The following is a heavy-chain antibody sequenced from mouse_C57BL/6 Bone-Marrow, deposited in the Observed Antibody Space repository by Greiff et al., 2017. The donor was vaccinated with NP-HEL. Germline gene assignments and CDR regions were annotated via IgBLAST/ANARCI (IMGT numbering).Heavy chain of an antibody. CDR2: IDPETGGT. Sequence: VKLMESGAELVRPGASVTLSCKASGYTFTDYEMHWVKQTPVHGLEWIGAIDPETGGTAYNQKFKGKAILTADKSSSTAYMELRSLTSEDSAVYYCTRLLLYYYAMDYWGQGTSVTVSS. D-gene: IGHD1-1*01. V-gene: IGHV1-15*01. J-gene: IGHJ4*01. CDR1: GYTFTDYE. CDR3: TRLLLYYYAMDY.